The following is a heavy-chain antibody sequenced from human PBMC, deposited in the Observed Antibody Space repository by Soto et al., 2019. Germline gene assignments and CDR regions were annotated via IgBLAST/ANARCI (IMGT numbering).Heavy chain of an antibody. J-gene: IGHJ6*02. CDR2: ISRGGSGI. D-gene: IGHD2-21*01. Sequence: PGGSLRLSCAASGFTFSTYDMNWVRQAPGKGLEWLSYISRGGSGISYADSVRGRFTISRDNAKNSLYLQMNSLRNDDTGVYYCARDSDYVMDVWGQGTTVTVSS. CDR3: ARDSDYVMDV. V-gene: IGHV3-48*02. CDR1: GFTFSTYD.